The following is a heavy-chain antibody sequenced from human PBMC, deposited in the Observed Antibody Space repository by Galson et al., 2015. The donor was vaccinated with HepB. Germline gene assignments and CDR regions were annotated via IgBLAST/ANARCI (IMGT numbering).Heavy chain of an antibody. D-gene: IGHD6-13*01. CDR1: GFTFGDYA. CDR2: IRSKAYGGTT. CDR3: TRRKQGIAAAGIFDY. J-gene: IGHJ4*02. V-gene: IGHV3-49*03. Sequence: SLRLSCAASGFTFGDYAMSWFRQAPGKGLEWVGFIRSKAYGGTTEYAASVKGRFTISRDDSKSIAYLQMNSLKTEDTAVYYCTRRKQGIAAAGIFDYWGQGTLVTVSS.